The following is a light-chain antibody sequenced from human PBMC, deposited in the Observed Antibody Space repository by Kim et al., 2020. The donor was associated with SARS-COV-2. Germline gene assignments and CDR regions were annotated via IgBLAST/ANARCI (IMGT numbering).Light chain of an antibody. Sequence: DIVMTQSPDSLAVSLGERATINCKSSQSVLYSPNNKNYLTWYQQKPGQPPKLLIYWGSVRDSGVPDRFSGSGSGTDFTLTISGLQAEDVAVYYCQQYLSTPLTFGGGTKVDIK. CDR3: QQYLSTPLT. CDR2: WGS. J-gene: IGKJ4*01. CDR1: QSVLYSPNNKNY. V-gene: IGKV4-1*01.